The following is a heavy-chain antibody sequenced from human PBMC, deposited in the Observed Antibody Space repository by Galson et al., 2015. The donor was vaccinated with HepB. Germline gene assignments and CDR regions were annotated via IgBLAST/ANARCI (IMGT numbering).Heavy chain of an antibody. D-gene: IGHD6-13*01. CDR3: ARRIAAGSGFDP. V-gene: IGHV6-1*01. CDR1: GDSVSSNSVT. CDR2: TYYRSKWYN. Sequence: CAISGDSVSSNSVTWNWIRQSPSRGLEWLGRTYYRSKWYNDYAVSVKSRVTINPDTSKNQLSLQLSSVTPEDTAVYYCARRIAAGSGFDPWGQGTLVTVSS. J-gene: IGHJ5*02.